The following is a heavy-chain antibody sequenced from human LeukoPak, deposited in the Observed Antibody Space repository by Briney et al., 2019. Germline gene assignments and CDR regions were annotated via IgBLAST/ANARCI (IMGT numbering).Heavy chain of an antibody. D-gene: IGHD1-26*01. V-gene: IGHV4-61*05. CDR1: GGSISSSSYY. CDR2: IYYSGST. J-gene: IGHJ6*03. Sequence: PSETLSLTCTVSGGSISSSSYYWGWIRQPPGKGLEWIGYIYYSGSTNYNPSLKSRVTISVDTSKNQFSLKLSSVTAADTAVYYCARAELPAGYYYYMDVWGKGTTVTISS. CDR3: ARAELPAGYYYYMDV.